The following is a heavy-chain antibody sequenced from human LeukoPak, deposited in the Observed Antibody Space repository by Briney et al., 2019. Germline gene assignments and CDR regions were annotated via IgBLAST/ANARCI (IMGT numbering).Heavy chain of an antibody. Sequence: ASVKVSCKASGYTFTSYAMNWVRQAPGQGLEWMGWMNPNSGNTGYAQKFQGRVTITRNTSISTAYMELSSLRSEDTAVHYCARVSTVAGYYYYYYYMDVWGKGTTVTVSS. CDR3: ARVSTVAGYYYYYYYMDV. V-gene: IGHV1-8*03. D-gene: IGHD1-14*01. CDR1: GYTFTSYA. CDR2: MNPNSGNT. J-gene: IGHJ6*03.